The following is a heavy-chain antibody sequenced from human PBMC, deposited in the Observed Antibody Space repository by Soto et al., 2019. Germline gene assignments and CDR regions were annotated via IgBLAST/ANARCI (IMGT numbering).Heavy chain of an antibody. CDR1: GYTFTNYG. V-gene: IGHV1-18*01. CDR3: ARDRSNSDY. D-gene: IGHD1-26*01. J-gene: IGHJ4*02. CDR2: IRTDNGGT. Sequence: QVKLVQSGAEVKKPGASVKVSGKTSGYTFTNYGISWVRQAPGQGLEWMGWIRTDNGGTNYAQKLQDRVSMATDTSTTTVYMELRSLTSDDTAVYYCARDRSNSDYWGQGTLVTVSS.